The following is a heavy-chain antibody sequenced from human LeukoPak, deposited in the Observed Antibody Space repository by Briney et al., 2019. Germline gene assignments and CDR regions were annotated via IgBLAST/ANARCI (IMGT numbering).Heavy chain of an antibody. D-gene: IGHD1-14*01. V-gene: IGHV4-39*07. CDR2: IYYSGST. J-gene: IGHJ5*02. CDR1: GGPITITNYY. CDR3: ASSTGQTRAGNWFDP. Sequence: SETLSLTCTVSGGPITITNYYWGWIRQPPGKGLEWIGSIYYSGSTYYSPSLKSRVTISVDTSKNQFSLKLSSMTAADTAVYYCASSTGQTRAGNWFDPWGQGTLVTVSS.